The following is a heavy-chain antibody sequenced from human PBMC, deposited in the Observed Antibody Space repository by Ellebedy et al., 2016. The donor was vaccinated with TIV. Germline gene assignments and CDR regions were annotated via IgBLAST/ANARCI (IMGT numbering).Heavy chain of an antibody. D-gene: IGHD2-21*01. J-gene: IGHJ4*02. CDR1: GFIFSNYG. CDR3: ADGDYDY. CDR2: ISYDGGKI. V-gene: IGHV3-30*03. Sequence: GGSLRLXCVASGFIFSNYGMHWVRQAPGKGLEWVAVISYDGGKIYYADSVKGRFTISRDNSKNTLYLQMNSLRVEDTAVYYCADGDYDYWGQGTLVTVSS.